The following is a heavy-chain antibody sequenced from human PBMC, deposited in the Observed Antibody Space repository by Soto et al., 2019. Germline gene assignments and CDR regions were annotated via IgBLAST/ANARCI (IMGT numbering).Heavy chain of an antibody. J-gene: IGHJ4*02. CDR2: VSAYNRNT. CDR1: GYTFSNYG. Sequence: QVQLVQSGPEVKKPGASVKVSCKGSGYTFSNYGVTWVRQAPGQGLDRLGWVSAYNRNTDYAQKFEDRATMTIDTSTNTAYLELRGLTPDDTAVYYCARERRWEPLLYWGQGTL. CDR3: ARERRWEPLLY. D-gene: IGHD1-26*01. V-gene: IGHV1-18*01.